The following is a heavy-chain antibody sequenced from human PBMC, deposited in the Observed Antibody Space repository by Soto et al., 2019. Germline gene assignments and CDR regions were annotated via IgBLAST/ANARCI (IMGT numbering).Heavy chain of an antibody. CDR3: ARDRGYCSGGSCTDYFDY. CDR2: IIPIFGTA. D-gene: IGHD2-15*01. Sequence: GASVKVSCKASGGTFSSYAISWVRQAPGQGLEWMGGIIPIFGTANYAQKFQGRVTITADESTSTAYMELSSLRSEDTAVYYCARDRGYCSGGSCTDYFDYWGQGTLVTVSS. CDR1: GGTFSSYA. V-gene: IGHV1-69*13. J-gene: IGHJ4*02.